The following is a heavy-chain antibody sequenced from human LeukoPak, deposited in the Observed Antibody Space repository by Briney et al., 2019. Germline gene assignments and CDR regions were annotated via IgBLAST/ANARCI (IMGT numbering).Heavy chain of an antibody. Sequence: ASVKVSCKASGYTFTSYYMHWVRQAPGQGLEWMGIINPSGGSTSYAQKFQGRVTMTRDTSTSTVYTELSSLRSEDTAVYYCARTSGITGCFDYWGQGTLVTVSS. V-gene: IGHV1-46*01. D-gene: IGHD1-20*01. CDR3: ARTSGITGCFDY. J-gene: IGHJ4*02. CDR2: INPSGGST. CDR1: GYTFTSYY.